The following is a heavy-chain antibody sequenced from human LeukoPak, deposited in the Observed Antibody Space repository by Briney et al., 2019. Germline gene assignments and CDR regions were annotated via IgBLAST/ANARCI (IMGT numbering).Heavy chain of an antibody. D-gene: IGHD3-22*01. Sequence: ASVKVSCKASGYTFTSYYMHWVRQAPGQGLEWMGIINPSGGSATYAQKFQGRLTMTRDTSTSTVYMDLSSLRSEDTAVYYCARGGYYYDSTGSMNYWGRGTLVTVST. V-gene: IGHV1-46*01. CDR3: ARGGYYYDSTGSMNY. CDR1: GYTFTSYY. J-gene: IGHJ4*02. CDR2: INPSGGSA.